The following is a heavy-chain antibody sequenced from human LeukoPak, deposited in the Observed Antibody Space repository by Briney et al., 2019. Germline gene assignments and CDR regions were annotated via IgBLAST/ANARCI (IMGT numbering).Heavy chain of an antibody. Sequence: GGSLRLSCAASGFTFSSYAMSWVRQAPGKGLEWVSAISGSGGSTYYADSVKGRFTSSRDNSKNTLYLQMNSLRAEDTAVYYCAKATNYGGNRGAFDIWGQGTMVTVSS. CDR3: AKATNYGGNRGAFDI. CDR1: GFTFSSYA. J-gene: IGHJ3*02. D-gene: IGHD4-23*01. CDR2: ISGSGGST. V-gene: IGHV3-23*01.